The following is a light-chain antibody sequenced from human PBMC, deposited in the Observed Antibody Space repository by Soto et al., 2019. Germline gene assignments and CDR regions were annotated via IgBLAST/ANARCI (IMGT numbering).Light chain of an antibody. CDR3: AAWDDNLSGLYV. CDR2: SNS. CDR1: ASTIGRNY. Sequence: QSLLTQSPSASGTPGQRVTISCSGSASTIGRNYVYWYQQLPGTAPKLRIYSNSQRPSGVPDRFSGSKSGTSASLAISGLRSEDEADYYCAAWDDNLSGLYVFGAGTKVTVL. J-gene: IGLJ1*01. V-gene: IGLV1-47*02.